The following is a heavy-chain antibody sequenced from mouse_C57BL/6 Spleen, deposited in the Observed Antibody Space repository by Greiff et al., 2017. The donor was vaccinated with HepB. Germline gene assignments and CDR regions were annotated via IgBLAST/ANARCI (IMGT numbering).Heavy chain of an antibody. Sequence: QVQLKESGPELVKPGASVKISCKASGYAFSSSWMNWVKQRPGKGLEWIGRIYPGDGDTNYNGKFKGKATLTADKSSSTAYMQLSSLTSEDSAVYFCARSITTVGYYFDYWGQGTTLTVSS. J-gene: IGHJ2*01. CDR3: ARSITTVGYYFDY. V-gene: IGHV1-82*01. D-gene: IGHD1-1*01. CDR1: GYAFSSSW. CDR2: IYPGDGDT.